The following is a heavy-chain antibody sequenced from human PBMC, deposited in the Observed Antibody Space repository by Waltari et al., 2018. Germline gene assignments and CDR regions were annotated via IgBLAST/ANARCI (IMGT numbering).Heavy chain of an antibody. J-gene: IGHJ5*02. CDR3: TRTRFCSTTSCQVDWFDP. D-gene: IGHD2-2*01. CDR1: GCTFGTHW. Sequence: EVQLVESGGGLVQPGGSRRLSCAASGCTFGTHWLHVLRHAPGKGLVWVSRINGDGGRTSYADSVKGRFTISRDNANNMLYLEMNSLRAEDTAVYYCTRTRFCSTTSCQVDWFDPWGQGTLVTVSS. V-gene: IGHV3-74*01. CDR2: INGDGGRT.